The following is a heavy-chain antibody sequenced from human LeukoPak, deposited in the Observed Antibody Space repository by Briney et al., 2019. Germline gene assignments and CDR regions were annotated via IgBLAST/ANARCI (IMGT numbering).Heavy chain of an antibody. CDR2: ISGSGGST. Sequence: GGSLGLSCAASGFTFSSYAMSWVRQAPGEGLEWVSAISGSGGSTYYADSVKGRFTISRDNSKNTLYLQMNSLRAEDTAVYYCAKDLVYSSSVVSRDAFDIWGQGTMVTVSS. CDR3: AKDLVYSSSVVSRDAFDI. CDR1: GFTFSSYA. V-gene: IGHV3-23*01. D-gene: IGHD6-6*01. J-gene: IGHJ3*02.